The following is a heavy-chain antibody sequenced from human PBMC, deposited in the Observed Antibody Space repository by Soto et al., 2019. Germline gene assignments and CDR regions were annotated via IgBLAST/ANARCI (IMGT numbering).Heavy chain of an antibody. V-gene: IGHV4-34*01. CDR2: INHSGST. D-gene: IGHD3-22*01. Sequence: ETLSLTCAVYGGSFSGYYWSWIRQPPGKGLEWIGEINHSGSTNYNPSLKSRATISVDTSKNQFSLKLSSVTAADTAVYYCARGRASSGYYYYYYYGMDVWGQGTTVTVSS. J-gene: IGHJ6*02. CDR3: ARGRASSGYYYYYYYGMDV. CDR1: GGSFSGYY.